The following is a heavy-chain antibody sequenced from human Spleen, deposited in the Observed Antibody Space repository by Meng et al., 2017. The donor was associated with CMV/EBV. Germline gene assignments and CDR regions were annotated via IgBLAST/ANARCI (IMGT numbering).Heavy chain of an antibody. J-gene: IGHJ6*02. CDR2: IYYSGST. V-gene: IGHV4-39*07. D-gene: IGHD4-17*01. CDR1: GGSISSSSYY. CDR3: ARDRPPPPYGDYSGYYGMDV. Sequence: SETLSLTCTVSGGSISSSSYYWGWIRQPPGKGLEWIGSIYYSGSTYYNPSLKSRVTISVDTSKNQFSLKLSSVTAADTAVYYCARDRPPPPYGDYSGYYGMDVWGQGTTVTVSS.